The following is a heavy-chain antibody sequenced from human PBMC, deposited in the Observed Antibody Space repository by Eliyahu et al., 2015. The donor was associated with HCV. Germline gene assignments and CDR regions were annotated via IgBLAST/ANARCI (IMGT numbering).Heavy chain of an antibody. CDR3: ARDSYDSSGYYYYYYGMDV. D-gene: IGHD3-22*01. Sequence: APGKGLEWVAVIWYDGSNKYYADSVKGRFTISRDNSKNTLYLQMNSLRAEDTAVYYCARDSYDSSGYYYYYYGMDVWGQGTTVTVSS. J-gene: IGHJ6*02. CDR2: IWYDGSNK. V-gene: IGHV3-33*01.